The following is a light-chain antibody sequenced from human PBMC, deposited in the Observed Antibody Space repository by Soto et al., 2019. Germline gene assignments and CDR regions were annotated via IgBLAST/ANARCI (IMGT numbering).Light chain of an antibody. CDR1: SSNIGSNY. CDR3: AAWDDSLSGVV. CDR2: RND. Sequence: QSVLTQPPSASGTPGQRVTISCSGSSSNIGSNYVYWYQQLAGTAPKLLLHRNDQRPSGVPDRFSDSKSGTSASLAISGLWSEDEADYYCAAWDDSLSGVVLGGGTKLTVL. V-gene: IGLV1-47*03. J-gene: IGLJ2*01.